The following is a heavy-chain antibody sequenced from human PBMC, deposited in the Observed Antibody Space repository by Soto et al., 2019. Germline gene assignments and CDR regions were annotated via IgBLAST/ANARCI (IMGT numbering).Heavy chain of an antibody. D-gene: IGHD3-22*01. J-gene: IGHJ3*02. Sequence: ASVKVSCKDSGYTFTSYDINWVRQATGQGLEWMGWMNPNSGNTGYAQKFQGRVTMTRNTSISTAYMELSSLRSEDTAVYYCARLTYYYDSSGYYAPFDAFDIWGQGTMVTVSS. V-gene: IGHV1-8*01. CDR1: GYTFTSYD. CDR3: ARLTYYYDSSGYYAPFDAFDI. CDR2: MNPNSGNT.